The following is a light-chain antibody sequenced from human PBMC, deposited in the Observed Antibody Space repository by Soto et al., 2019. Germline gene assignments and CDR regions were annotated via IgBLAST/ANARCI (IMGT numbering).Light chain of an antibody. V-gene: IGLV2-14*01. J-gene: IGLJ2*01. CDR3: SSYTSSSTLEGV. CDR1: SSDVGGYNY. Sequence: QSALTQPASVSGSPGQSITISCTGTSSDVGGYNYVSWYQQHPGKAPKLMIYDVSNRPSGVSNRFSGSKSGNTASLTISALQAEDEADYYCSSYTSSSTLEGVFGGGTKVTVL. CDR2: DVS.